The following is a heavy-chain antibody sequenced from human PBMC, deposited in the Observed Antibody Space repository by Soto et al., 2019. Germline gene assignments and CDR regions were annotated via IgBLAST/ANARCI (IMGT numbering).Heavy chain of an antibody. CDR2: IYYSGST. CDR1: GGSISSYY. J-gene: IGHJ5*02. D-gene: IGHD3-10*01. CDR3: ARAMVRGGWFDP. V-gene: IGHV4-59*01. Sequence: QVQLQESGPGLVKPSETLSLTCTVSGGSISSYYWSWIRQPPGKGLEWIGYIYYSGSTNYNPSLKRRVTISVDTSKNQFSLKLSSVTAADTAVYYCARAMVRGGWFDPWGQGTLVTVSS.